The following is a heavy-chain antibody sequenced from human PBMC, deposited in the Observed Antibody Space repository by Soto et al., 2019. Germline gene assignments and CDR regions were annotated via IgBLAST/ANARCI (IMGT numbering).Heavy chain of an antibody. D-gene: IGHD4-17*01. CDR2: ISSSSSYI. J-gene: IGHJ6*02. V-gene: IGHV3-21*01. Sequence: EVQLVESGGGLVKPGGSLRLSCAASGFTFSSYSMNWVRQAPGKGLEWVSSISSSSSYIYYADSVKGRFTISRDNAKNSLYLQMNSLRAEDTAVYYCAGVTTAHYYGMDVWGQGTTVTVSS. CDR1: GFTFSSYS. CDR3: AGVTTAHYYGMDV.